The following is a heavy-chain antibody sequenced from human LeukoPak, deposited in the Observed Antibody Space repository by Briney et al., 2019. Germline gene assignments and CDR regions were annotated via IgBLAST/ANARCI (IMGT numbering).Heavy chain of an antibody. CDR3: ARTTEGGYTYGYFYYYYMDV. CDR2: IYYSGST. Sequence: PSETLSLTCAVYGGSISSYYWSWIRQPPGKGLEWIGYIYYSGSTNYNPSLKSRVTISVDTSKNQFSLKLSSVTAADTAVYYCARTTEGGYTYGYFYYYYMDVWGKGTTVTISS. J-gene: IGHJ6*03. CDR1: GGSISSYY. V-gene: IGHV4-59*01. D-gene: IGHD5-18*01.